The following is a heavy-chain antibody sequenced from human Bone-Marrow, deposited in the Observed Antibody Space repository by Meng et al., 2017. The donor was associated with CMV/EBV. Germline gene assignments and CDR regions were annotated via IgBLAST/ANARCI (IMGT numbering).Heavy chain of an antibody. CDR1: AFTLSSYA. V-gene: IGHV3-30-3*02. CDR3: AKSNRRFGEFSPTAH. D-gene: IGHD3-10*01. Sequence: RGSLRLSWAAAAFTLSSYAMHWVRQAPGKGLEWVAVISYDRSNKYYADSVKGRFTISRDNSKRTLSLQMNSLRPEDTAVYYCAKSNRRFGEFSPTAHWGQGTLVTFAS. CDR2: ISYDRSNK. J-gene: IGHJ4*02.